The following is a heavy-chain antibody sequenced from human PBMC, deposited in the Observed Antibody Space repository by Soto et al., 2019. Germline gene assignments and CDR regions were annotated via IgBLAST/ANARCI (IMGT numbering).Heavy chain of an antibody. J-gene: IGHJ6*02. D-gene: IGHD5-18*01. CDR3: TRVLGYTFEPGKTRYYAMDV. V-gene: IGHV1-69*01. CDR2: LIPVFGSP. CDR1: GGTFSKDA. Sequence: QVQLVQSGAEVKKPGSSVTVSCKTSGGTFSKDAITWVRQAPGQGLEWMGLLIPVFGSPIYAQKFQGRIRITADESTSTAFMDLSSLRSADTAVYYCTRVLGYTFEPGKTRYYAMDVWGQGTTVSVSS.